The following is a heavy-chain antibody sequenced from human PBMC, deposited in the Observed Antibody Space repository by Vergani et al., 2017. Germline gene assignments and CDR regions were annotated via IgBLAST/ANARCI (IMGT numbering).Heavy chain of an antibody. J-gene: IGHJ5*02. V-gene: IGHV4-39*01. D-gene: IGHD6-19*01. Sequence: QLQLQESGPGLVKPSATLSLTCSVSGASTRSSNYYCGWIRQPPGKGLEWIASIYYSGSTYYNPSLKSRVTISVDTSKNQFSLKLSSLTAADTAVYFCARHSXVEWLVKLGWFDPWCQGSLVTVSS. CDR1: GASTRSSNYY. CDR2: IYYSGST. CDR3: ARHSXVEWLVKLGWFDP.